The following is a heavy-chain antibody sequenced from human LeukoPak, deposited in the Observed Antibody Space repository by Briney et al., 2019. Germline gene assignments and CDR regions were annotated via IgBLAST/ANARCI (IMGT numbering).Heavy chain of an antibody. D-gene: IGHD2-2*02. J-gene: IGHJ5*02. CDR1: GYTFTGYY. V-gene: IGHV1-2*02. CDR3: ARAENIVVVPAAIFDP. CDR2: INPNSGGT. Sequence: ASVKVSCKASGYTFTGYYMHWVRQAPGQGLEWMGWINPNSGGTNYAQKFQGRVTMTRDTSISTAYMELSRLRSGDTAVYYCARAENIVVVPAAIFDPWGQGTLVTVSS.